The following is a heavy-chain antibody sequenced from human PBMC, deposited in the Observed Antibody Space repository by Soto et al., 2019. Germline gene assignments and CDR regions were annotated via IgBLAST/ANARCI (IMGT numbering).Heavy chain of an antibody. J-gene: IGHJ6*02. CDR3: ARNQFAGYPYGMDA. D-gene: IGHD5-12*01. V-gene: IGHV3-30*03. CDR2: ISYDGSTK. Sequence: GGSLRLSCAASGFTFSSYGMHWVRQAPGKGLEWVAVISYDGSTKYHADSVKGRFTNSRDKPKSTLYLEMNSLRDEDTAVYYCARNQFAGYPYGMDAWGQGTTVTVSS. CDR1: GFTFSSYG.